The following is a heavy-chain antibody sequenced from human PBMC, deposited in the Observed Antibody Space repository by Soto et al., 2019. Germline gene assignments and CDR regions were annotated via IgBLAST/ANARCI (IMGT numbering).Heavy chain of an antibody. CDR2: IWYDGSNK. Sequence: GGSLRLSCAASGFTFSSYGMHWVRQAPGKGLEWVAVIWYDGSNKYYADSVKGRFTISRDNSKNTLYLQMNSLRAEDTAVYYCARAETYYYDSSGYSHFDYWGQGTLVTVSS. CDR3: ARAETYYYDSSGYSHFDY. V-gene: IGHV3-33*01. J-gene: IGHJ4*02. CDR1: GFTFSSYG. D-gene: IGHD3-22*01.